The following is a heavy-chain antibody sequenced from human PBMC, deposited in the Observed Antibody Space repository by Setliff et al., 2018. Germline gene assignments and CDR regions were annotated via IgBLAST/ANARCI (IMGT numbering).Heavy chain of an antibody. CDR1: GGSFSGYY. Sequence: SETLSLTCAVYGGSFSGYYWTWIRQPPGKGLEWIGEINHSGSSNYNPSLKSRVTISVDTSKNQFSLNLSSVTAADTAVYYCARGRQYCSSPTCYSSYFYYYGMDVWGQGTMVTV. CDR3: ARGRQYCSSPTCYSSYFYYYGMDV. CDR2: INHSGSS. J-gene: IGHJ6*02. D-gene: IGHD2-2*02. V-gene: IGHV4-34*01.